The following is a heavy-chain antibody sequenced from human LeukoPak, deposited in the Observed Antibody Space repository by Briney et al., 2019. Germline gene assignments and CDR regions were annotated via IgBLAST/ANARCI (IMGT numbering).Heavy chain of an antibody. D-gene: IGHD2-15*01. Sequence: SQTLSLTCTVSGDSINSGNYYWSWIRQPAGRGLEWIGHIYTSDTTNYSPSLNNRVTISLDTSSHQFSLKLTSVTAADTAVYFCAGFRWVVGARAFDVWGRGTMVTVSS. J-gene: IGHJ3*01. V-gene: IGHV4-61*09. CDR3: AGFRWVVGARAFDV. CDR1: GDSINSGNYY. CDR2: IYTSDTT.